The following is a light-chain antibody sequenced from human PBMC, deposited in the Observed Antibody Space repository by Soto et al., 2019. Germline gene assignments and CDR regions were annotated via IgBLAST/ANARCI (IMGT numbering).Light chain of an antibody. V-gene: IGKV3-11*01. CDR2: DAS. Sequence: EIVLTQSPATLSLSPGERATLSCRASQSVSSYLAWYQQKPGQAPRLLIYDASNRATGIPARFSGSGSGTDFTLTISSLEPEDFAVYYCQQRSNWPPLFGQGNKLEIK. CDR3: QQRSNWPPL. CDR1: QSVSSY. J-gene: IGKJ2*01.